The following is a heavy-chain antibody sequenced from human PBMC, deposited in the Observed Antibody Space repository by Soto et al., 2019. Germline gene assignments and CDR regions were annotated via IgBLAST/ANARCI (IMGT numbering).Heavy chain of an antibody. CDR3: ARAPFLYSSWFFDY. D-gene: IGHD6-13*01. Sequence: SDTLYLNGTLSGHPLKRFYLHSPGQPPGRGLEWIGYIYYSGSTNYKPSLESRVTISIDTSKNQFSLKLGSVTAADTAVYYCARAPFLYSSWFFDYWGQGTLVTVSS. CDR2: IYYSGST. CDR1: GHPLKRFY. J-gene: IGHJ4*02. V-gene: IGHV4-59*01.